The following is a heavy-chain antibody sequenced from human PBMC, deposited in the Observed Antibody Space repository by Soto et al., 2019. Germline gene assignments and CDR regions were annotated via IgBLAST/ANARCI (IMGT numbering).Heavy chain of an antibody. CDR1: GGTFSSYA. V-gene: IGHV1-8*02. J-gene: IGHJ6*03. D-gene: IGHD2-2*01. Sequence: ASVKVSCKASGGTFSSYAISWVRQAPGQGLEWMGGIIPIFGNTGYAQKFQGRVTMTRNTSISTAYMELSSLRSEDTAVYYFARGKYQLLFVYYYYYMDVWGKGTTVTVSS. CDR3: ARGKYQLLFVYYYYYMDV. CDR2: IIPIFGNT.